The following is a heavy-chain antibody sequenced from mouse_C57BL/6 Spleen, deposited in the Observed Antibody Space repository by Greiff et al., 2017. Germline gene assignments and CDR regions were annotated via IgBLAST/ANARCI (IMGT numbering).Heavy chain of an antibody. Sequence: VQLKESGPGLVQPSQSRSTTSTVSGSPLPGNGVHGVRKSPGKGLEWLGVIWSGGSTDYNAAFISRLSISKDNSKSQVFFKMNSLQADDTAIYYCARDDGYHRVFDYWGQGTTLTVSS. D-gene: IGHD2-3*01. J-gene: IGHJ2*01. CDR1: GSPLPGNG. CDR2: IWSGGST. V-gene: IGHV2-2*01. CDR3: ARDDGYHRVFDY.